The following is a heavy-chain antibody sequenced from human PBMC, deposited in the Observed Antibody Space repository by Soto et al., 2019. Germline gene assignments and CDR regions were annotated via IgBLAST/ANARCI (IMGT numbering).Heavy chain of an antibody. CDR1: GGAISTYY. CDR2: IYHSGSS. Sequence: LSLTCSVSGGAISTYYWSWIRQFPGQGLEWIGYIYHSGSSQYNPSLTSRVTISVDTSKNQLSLRLSSVTAADTAVYYCARSYGSGSYYDYYYGMDVWGQGTTVTAP. V-gene: IGHV4-59*01. D-gene: IGHD3-10*01. J-gene: IGHJ6*02. CDR3: ARSYGSGSYYDYYYGMDV.